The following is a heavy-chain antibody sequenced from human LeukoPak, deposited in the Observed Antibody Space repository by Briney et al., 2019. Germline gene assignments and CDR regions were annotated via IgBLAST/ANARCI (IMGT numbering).Heavy chain of an antibody. Sequence: SETLSLTCTVSGGSISSYYWSWIRQPAGKGLEWIGRIYTSGSTNYNPSLKSRVTMSVDTSKNQFSLKLSSVTAADTAVYYCARVNDIYQSDHYHYYMDVWGKGTTVTVSS. CDR1: GGSISSYY. J-gene: IGHJ6*03. CDR2: IYTSGST. V-gene: IGHV4-4*07. CDR3: ARVNDIYQSDHYHYYMDV. D-gene: IGHD3-9*01.